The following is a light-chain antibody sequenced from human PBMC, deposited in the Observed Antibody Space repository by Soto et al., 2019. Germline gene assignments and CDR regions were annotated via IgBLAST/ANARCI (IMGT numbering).Light chain of an antibody. CDR1: QSVLYSSNNKNY. CDR3: QKCYSTPWT. CDR2: WAS. J-gene: IGKJ1*01. V-gene: IGKV4-1*01. Sequence: DIVMTQSPDSLAVSLGERATINCKSSQSVLYSSNNKNYLAWYQQKPGQPPHRLIYWASTRESGVPDRFSGSESVTAFTLTISSLQAEDVAIYYCQKCYSTPWTFGQATKVEIK.